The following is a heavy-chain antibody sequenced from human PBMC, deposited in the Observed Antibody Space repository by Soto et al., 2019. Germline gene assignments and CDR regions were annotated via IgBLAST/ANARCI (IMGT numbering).Heavy chain of an antibody. J-gene: IGHJ4*02. CDR1: GGTFSSYT. CDR2: IIPILGIA. Sequence: ASVKVSCKASGGTFSSYTISWVRQAPGQGLEWMGRIIPILGIANYAQKFQGRVTITADKSTSTAYMELSSLRSEDMAVYYCASALDYYDSSGSLDYWGQGTLVTVSS. V-gene: IGHV1-69*02. D-gene: IGHD3-22*01. CDR3: ASALDYYDSSGSLDY.